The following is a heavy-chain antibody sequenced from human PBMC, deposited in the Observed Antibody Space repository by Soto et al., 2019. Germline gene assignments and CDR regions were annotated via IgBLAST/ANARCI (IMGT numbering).Heavy chain of an antibody. CDR1: GYTFTSYD. CDR3: ARGLLSGGGAL. D-gene: IGHD3-16*01. J-gene: IGHJ4*02. CDR2: MSPKSGFT. V-gene: IGHV1-8*01. Sequence: QVQLVQSGAEVKKPGASVKVSCKASGYTFTSYDINWVRQASGQGLEWMGWMSPKSGFTVYTRKFQGRVTMTSNTSISTAYMELSSLRSDATAVYYCARGLLSGGGALWAQGTLVTVSS.